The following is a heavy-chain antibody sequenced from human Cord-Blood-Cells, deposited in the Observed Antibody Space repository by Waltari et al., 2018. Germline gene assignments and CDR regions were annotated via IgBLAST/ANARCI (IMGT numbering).Heavy chain of an antibody. D-gene: IGHD2-15*01. CDR2: ISYSGST. CDR3: ARGSVVAATPFDY. V-gene: IGHV4-31*03. J-gene: IGHJ4*02. CDR1: GGPISSGGYY. Sequence: QVQLQESGPGLVKPSQTLSLTCTVSGGPISSGGYYWSWIRQHPGKGLEWIGYISYSGSTYYNPSLKSRVTISVDTSKNQFSLKLSSVTAADTAVYYCARGSVVAATPFDYWGQGTLVTVSS.